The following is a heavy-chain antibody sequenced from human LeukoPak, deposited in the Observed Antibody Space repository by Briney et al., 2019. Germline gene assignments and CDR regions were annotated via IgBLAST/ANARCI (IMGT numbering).Heavy chain of an antibody. CDR2: IGTAGDT. V-gene: IGHV3-13*01. Sequence: PGGSLRLSCAASGFTFSSYDMHWVRQATGKGLEWVSAIGTAGDTYYPGSAKGRFTISRENAKNSLYLQMNSLRAGDTAVYYCARVIRRGVDYYGSGNYYNDYGMDVWGQGTTVTVSS. CDR1: GFTFSSYD. J-gene: IGHJ6*02. CDR3: ARVIRRGVDYYGSGNYYNDYGMDV. D-gene: IGHD3-10*01.